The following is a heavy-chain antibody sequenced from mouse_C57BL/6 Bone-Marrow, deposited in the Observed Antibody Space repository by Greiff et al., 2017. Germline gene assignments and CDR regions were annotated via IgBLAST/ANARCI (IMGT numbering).Heavy chain of an antibody. J-gene: IGHJ4*01. CDR1: GYTFTSYW. CDR2: IYPSDSET. V-gene: IGHV1-61*01. CDR3: ARRDVWGDYYAMDY. Sequence: QVQLQQPGAELVRPGSSVKLSCKASGYTFTSYWMDWVKQRPGQGLEWIGNIYPSDSETHYNQKFKDKATLTVDKSSSTAYMQLSSLTSEDSAVYYCARRDVWGDYYAMDYWGQGTSVTVSS.